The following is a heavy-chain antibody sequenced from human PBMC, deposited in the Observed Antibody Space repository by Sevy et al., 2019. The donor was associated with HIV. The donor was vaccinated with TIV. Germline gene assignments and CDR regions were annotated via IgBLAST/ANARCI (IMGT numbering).Heavy chain of an antibody. D-gene: IGHD4-17*01. CDR3: ARDLPPSATTVAHFDC. V-gene: IGHV3-48*03. CDR2: ITNSGSTI. CDR1: GFSFSSYE. Sequence: GSLRLSCVASGFSFSSYEMNWVRQAPGKGLEWVSYITNSGSTIYYSDSVKGRFTVSRDNARNSLYLQMNNLRAEDTAVYYCARDLPPSATTVAHFDCWGQGTLVTVSS. J-gene: IGHJ4*02.